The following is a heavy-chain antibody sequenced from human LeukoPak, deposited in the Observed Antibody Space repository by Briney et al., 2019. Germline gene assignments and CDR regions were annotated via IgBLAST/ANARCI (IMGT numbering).Heavy chain of an antibody. J-gene: IGHJ5*02. CDR2: ISGSGGST. D-gene: IGHD2-2*01. Sequence: PGGSLRLSCAASGFTFSSYVMSWVRLAPGKGMEWVSTISGSGGSTYYADSVKGRFTISRDNSKNTLYLQMNSLRAEDMAVYYCAMASSTSSGWFDPWGQGTPVTVSS. V-gene: IGHV3-23*01. CDR3: AMASSTSSGWFDP. CDR1: GFTFSSYV.